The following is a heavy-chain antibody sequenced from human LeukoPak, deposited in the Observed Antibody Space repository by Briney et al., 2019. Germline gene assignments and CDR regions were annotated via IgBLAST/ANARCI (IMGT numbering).Heavy chain of an antibody. CDR1: GGSFSGYY. CDR3: ARVDRIVVVVAATTENYFDY. Sequence: SETLSLTCAVYGGSFSGYYWSWIRQPPGKGLEWIGEINHSGSTSYNPSLKSRVTISVDTSKNQFSLKLSSVTAADTAVYYCARVDRIVVVVAATTENYFDYWGQGTLVTVSS. CDR2: INHSGST. D-gene: IGHD2-15*01. J-gene: IGHJ4*02. V-gene: IGHV4-34*01.